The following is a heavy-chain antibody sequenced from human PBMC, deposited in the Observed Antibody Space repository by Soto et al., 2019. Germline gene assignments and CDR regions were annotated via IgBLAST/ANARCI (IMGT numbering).Heavy chain of an antibody. CDR1: GGSISSDDYF. CDR3: ARDLAYCATGSCYARWGS. D-gene: IGHD2-15*01. V-gene: IGHV4-30-4*01. CDR2: IYYSGT. J-gene: IGHJ4*02. Sequence: QVQLLESGPGLLKPSETLSLTCTVSGGSISSDDYFWSWIRQPPGKGLEWVGFIYYSGTYYNPSLKSRASISINTSKNQVSPKLNPVTAADTAVYYCARDLAYCATGSCYARWGSWGQGTLVTVSS.